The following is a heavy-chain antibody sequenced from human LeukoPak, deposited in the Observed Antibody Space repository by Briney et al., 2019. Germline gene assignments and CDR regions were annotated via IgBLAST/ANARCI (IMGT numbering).Heavy chain of an antibody. J-gene: IGHJ3*02. V-gene: IGHV3-7*03. CDR1: GFTFSRNW. CDR2: INQDGSEK. Sequence: GGSLRLSCAASGFTFSRNWMIWVRQAPGKRLEWVANINQDGSEKYYVDSVKGRFTISRDNAKNSLFLQMNSLRAEDTAVYYCARVGRGNFLGAFDSWGQGTMVTVSS. CDR3: ARVGRGNFLGAFDS. D-gene: IGHD1-7*01.